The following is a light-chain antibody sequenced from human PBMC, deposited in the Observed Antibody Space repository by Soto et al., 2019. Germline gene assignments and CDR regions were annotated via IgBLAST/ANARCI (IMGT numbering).Light chain of an antibody. CDR1: SSDVGYYKY. V-gene: IGLV2-14*01. CDR2: EVS. CDR3: SSYATTNVV. J-gene: IGLJ2*01. Sequence: QSVLTQPASVSGSPGQSITISCTGTSSDVGYYKYVSWYQQHPGKAPKLIISEVSYRPSGISTRFSGSKSGNTASLTISGLQAEDEADYYCSSYATTNVVFGGGTKLTVL.